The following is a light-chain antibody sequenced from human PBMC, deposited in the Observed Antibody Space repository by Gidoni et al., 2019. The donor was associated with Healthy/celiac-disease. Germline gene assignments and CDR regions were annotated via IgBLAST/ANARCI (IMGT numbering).Light chain of an antibody. V-gene: IGKV3-20*01. CDR3: QQYGSSPIT. Sequence: EIVLTQSPGTLSLSPGERATLSCRASQSVSSSYLAWYQQKPGQAPRLLIYGASSRATGIPDRCSGRGSGTDFTLTISRLEPEDLAVYYCQQYGSSPITFGQGTRLEIK. CDR2: GAS. J-gene: IGKJ5*01. CDR1: QSVSSSY.